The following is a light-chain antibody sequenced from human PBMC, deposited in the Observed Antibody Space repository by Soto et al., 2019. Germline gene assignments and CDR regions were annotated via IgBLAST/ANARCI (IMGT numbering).Light chain of an antibody. CDR3: SSYTSSSAYV. CDR2: EVT. V-gene: IGLV2-14*01. J-gene: IGLJ1*01. Sequence: QSALTQPASVSGSPGQSITISCTGTSSDVGGYNYVSWYQQHPGKAPKLMIYEVTNRPSGVSNHFSGSKSGNTASLTISGLQAEDGADYYCSSYTSSSAYVFGPGTKLTVL. CDR1: SSDVGGYNY.